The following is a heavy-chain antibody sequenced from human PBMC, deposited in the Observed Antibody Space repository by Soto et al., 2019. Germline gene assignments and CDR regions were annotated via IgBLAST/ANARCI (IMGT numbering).Heavy chain of an antibody. J-gene: IGHJ4*02. CDR1: GGTFGSNP. CDR2: TISTFGPG. CDR3: ARRQTNGFNRYFDS. Sequence: ASVKVSCKASGGTFGSNPISWMRQAPGQGLEWLGGTISTFGPGSYAQRFQGRLTITADKSTNTAYMELSGLRPEDTAVYYCARRQTNGFNRYFDSWGQGTLVTVSS. D-gene: IGHD2-8*01. V-gene: IGHV1-69*06.